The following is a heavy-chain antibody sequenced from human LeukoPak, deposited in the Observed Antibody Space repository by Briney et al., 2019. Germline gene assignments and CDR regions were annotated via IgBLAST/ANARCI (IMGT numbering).Heavy chain of an antibody. CDR1: GYTFTSYA. Sequence: ASVKVSCKASGYTFTSYAMNWVRQAPGQGLEWMGWINTNTGNPTYAQGFTGRFVFSLDTSVSTAYLQISSLKAEDTAVYYCARDGGTAAERYYYYYGMDVWGQGTTVTVSS. V-gene: IGHV7-4-1*02. CDR2: INTNTGNP. D-gene: IGHD6-13*01. CDR3: ARDGGTAAERYYYYYGMDV. J-gene: IGHJ6*02.